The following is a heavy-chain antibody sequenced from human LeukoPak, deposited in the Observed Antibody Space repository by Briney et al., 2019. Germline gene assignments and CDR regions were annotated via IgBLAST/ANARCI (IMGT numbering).Heavy chain of an antibody. V-gene: IGHV3-74*01. J-gene: IGHJ3*02. D-gene: IGHD3-22*01. CDR1: GFTFSSYW. CDR3: ARVGYYYDSSGYYAFDI. CDR2: INSDGSST. Sequence: GGSLRLSCAASGFTFSSYWMHWVRQAPGKGLVWVSRINSDGSSTSYADSVKGRFTISRDNAKNTLYLQMNSLRAEDTAVYYCARVGYYYDSSGYYAFDIWGQGTMVTVSS.